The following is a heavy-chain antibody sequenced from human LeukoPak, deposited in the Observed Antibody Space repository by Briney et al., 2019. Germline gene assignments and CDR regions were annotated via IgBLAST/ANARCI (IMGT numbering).Heavy chain of an antibody. CDR3: ARYYCSGGSCYSADYNWFDP. D-gene: IGHD2-15*01. V-gene: IGHV5-51*01. Sequence: GESLKISCKGSGYRFTDFWIGWVRQKPVKGLEWMGILYPGNSETRYSPSFQGQVTISADKSINTAYLQWSSLKASDIAMYYCARYYCSGGSCYSADYNWFDPWGQGTLVTVFS. CDR1: GYRFTDFW. CDR2: LYPGNSET. J-gene: IGHJ5*02.